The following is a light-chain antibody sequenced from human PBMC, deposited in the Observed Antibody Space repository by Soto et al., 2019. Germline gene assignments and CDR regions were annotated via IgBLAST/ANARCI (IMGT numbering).Light chain of an antibody. CDR3: QSYDSSLSGYV. Sequence: QSVLTQPPSVSGAPGQRVTISCTGSSSNIGAGFDVHWYQQLPGTAPRVLIYGNSNRPSGVPDRFSGSKSVTSAPLAITGLQAEDEADYYCQSYDSSLSGYVFGAGTKLTVL. J-gene: IGLJ1*01. CDR1: SSNIGAGFD. V-gene: IGLV1-40*01. CDR2: GNS.